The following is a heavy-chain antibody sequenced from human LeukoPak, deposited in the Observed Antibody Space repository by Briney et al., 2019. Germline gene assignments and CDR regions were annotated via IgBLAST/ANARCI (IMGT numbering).Heavy chain of an antibody. D-gene: IGHD5-12*01. V-gene: IGHV4-4*07. CDR1: GDSISNYY. Sequence: SETLSLTCTVSGDSISNYYWSWIRQPAGKGLEWIGRIYTSGSTNYNPSLKSRVTMSVDTSKNQFSLKLSSVTAADTAVYYCASGYSGYDSDAFDIWGQGTMVTVSS. CDR2: IYTSGST. CDR3: ASGYSGYDSDAFDI. J-gene: IGHJ3*02.